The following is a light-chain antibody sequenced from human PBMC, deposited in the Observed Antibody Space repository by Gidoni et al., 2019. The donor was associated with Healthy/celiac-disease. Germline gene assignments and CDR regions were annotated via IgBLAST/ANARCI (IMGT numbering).Light chain of an antibody. V-gene: IGLV3-1*01. Sequence: SYELTQPPSVSVSPGQTASITCSGDKLGDKYACWYQQQPGQSPVLVIYPDSKRPSGIPERFSGSNSGNTATLTISGTQAMDEADYYCQAWDSSVVFGGGTKLTVL. J-gene: IGLJ2*01. CDR1: KLGDKY. CDR3: QAWDSSVV. CDR2: PDS.